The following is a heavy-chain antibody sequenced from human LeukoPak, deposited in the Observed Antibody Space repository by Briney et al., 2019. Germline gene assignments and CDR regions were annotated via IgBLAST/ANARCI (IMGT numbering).Heavy chain of an antibody. Sequence: ASVKVSCKTSGYTFSAFYMHSVRQAPGQGLEWMGIINPSGGRTSYAQKFQGRVTIPRDMSMSTVYMELSSLRSEDTAVYYCARLYYGSGSYDYYYYMDVWGKGTTVTVSS. J-gene: IGHJ6*03. V-gene: IGHV1-46*01. CDR3: ARLYYGSGSYDYYYYMDV. D-gene: IGHD3-10*01. CDR1: GYTFSAFY. CDR2: INPSGGRT.